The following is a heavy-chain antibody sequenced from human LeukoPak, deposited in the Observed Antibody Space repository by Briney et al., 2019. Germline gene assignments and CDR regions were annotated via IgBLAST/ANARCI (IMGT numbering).Heavy chain of an antibody. D-gene: IGHD2-2*01. V-gene: IGHV1-69*04. J-gene: IGHJ4*02. CDR3: ARDRPGIMPFDY. CDR2: IILILGVA. CDR1: GGTFSSYA. Sequence: SSVKVSCKASGGTFSSYALSWVRQAPGQGLEWMGRIILILGVANYEQTFQGRGTITTDKSTSTAYMELRILRPEDPAVYYCARDRPGIMPFDYWGGGTVDSVPS.